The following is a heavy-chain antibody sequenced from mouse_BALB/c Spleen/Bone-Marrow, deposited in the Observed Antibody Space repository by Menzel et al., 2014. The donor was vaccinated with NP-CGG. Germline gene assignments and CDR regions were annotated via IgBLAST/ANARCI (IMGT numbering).Heavy chain of an antibody. D-gene: IGHD2-1*01. V-gene: IGHV14-3*02. Sequence: VQLQQPGAELVKPGASVKLSCTASGFNIKDTYMHWVKQRPEQGLEWIGRIDPANGNTKYDPKFQGKATITADTSSNTAYLQPSSLTSEDTAVYYCARNGNYGAWFAYWGQGTLVTVSA. J-gene: IGHJ3*01. CDR2: IDPANGNT. CDR1: GFNIKDTY. CDR3: ARNGNYGAWFAY.